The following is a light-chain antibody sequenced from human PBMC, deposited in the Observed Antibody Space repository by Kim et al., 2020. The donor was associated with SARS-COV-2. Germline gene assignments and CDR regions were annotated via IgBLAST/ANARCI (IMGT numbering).Light chain of an antibody. CDR1: KLGDKY. J-gene: IGLJ3*02. CDR3: QAWDSSTAGV. CDR2: QDS. V-gene: IGLV3-1*01. Sequence: PGQTASITCSGDKLGDKYACWYQQKPGQSPVLVIYQDSKRPSGIPERFSGSNSGNTATLTISGTQAMDEADYYCQAWDSSTAGVFGGGTQLTVL.